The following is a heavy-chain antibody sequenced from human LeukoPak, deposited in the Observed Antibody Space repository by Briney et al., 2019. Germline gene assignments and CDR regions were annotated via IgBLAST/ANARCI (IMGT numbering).Heavy chain of an antibody. J-gene: IGHJ4*02. D-gene: IGHD1-26*01. CDR1: GYSFTNYW. Sequence: GESLKISCKGSGYSFTNYWIAWVRQMPGKGLEWMGIIYPGDSDTRYSPSFQGQVTISADKSISTAYLQWSSLKTSDTAMYYCARGMDSGSYSTFDYWGQGTLVIVSS. V-gene: IGHV5-51*01. CDR2: IYPGDSDT. CDR3: ARGMDSGSYSTFDY.